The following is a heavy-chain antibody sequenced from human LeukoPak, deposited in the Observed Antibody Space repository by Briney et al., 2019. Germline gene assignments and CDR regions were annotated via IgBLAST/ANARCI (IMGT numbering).Heavy chain of an antibody. CDR1: GGSISSYY. J-gene: IGHJ4*02. V-gene: IGHV4-59*08. D-gene: IGHD5-24*01. CDR2: IYYSGST. Sequence: PSETLSLTCTVSGGSISSYYWSWIRQPPGKGLEWLGYIYYSGSTNYNPSLKSRVTISVDTSKNQFSLKLSSVTAADTAVYYCASLTRDGYNFVFDYWGQGTLVTVSS. CDR3: ASLTRDGYNFVFDY.